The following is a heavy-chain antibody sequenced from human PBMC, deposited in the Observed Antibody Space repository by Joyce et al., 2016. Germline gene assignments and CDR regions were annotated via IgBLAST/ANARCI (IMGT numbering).Heavy chain of an antibody. J-gene: IGHJ4*02. CDR3: AHRPNSGYDPSAFDF. D-gene: IGHD5-12*01. Sequence: QITLKESGPTLVKPTQTLTLTCAFSGFSLSTRGVGVGCIRQPPGKALEWLALIYWDDDKRDSPSLKSRLTITKDTSRNQVVLTMTNMDPVDTATYYCAHRPNSGYDPSAFDFWGQGTLVTVSS. V-gene: IGHV2-5*02. CDR1: GFSLSTRGVG. CDR2: IYWDDDK.